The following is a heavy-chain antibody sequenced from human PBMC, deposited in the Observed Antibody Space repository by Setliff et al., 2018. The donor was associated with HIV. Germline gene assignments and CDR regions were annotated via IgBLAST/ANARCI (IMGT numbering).Heavy chain of an antibody. J-gene: IGHJ5*02. CDR3: ARGTVGAVASFP. D-gene: IGHD1-26*01. Sequence: SETLSLTCTVSDDSINTHYCSWIRQPPGKGLEWIGCISHSGNTNFNPSLNSRVTISLDTSKNQFSLRLTSLTAADTAMYYCARGTVGAVASFPWGRGILVAV. CDR1: DDSINTHY. CDR2: ISHSGNT. V-gene: IGHV4-59*11.